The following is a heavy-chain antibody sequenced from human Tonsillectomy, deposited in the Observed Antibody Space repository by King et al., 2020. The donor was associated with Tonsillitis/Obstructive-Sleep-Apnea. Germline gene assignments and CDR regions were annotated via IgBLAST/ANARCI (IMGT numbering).Heavy chain of an antibody. D-gene: IGHD3-10*01. CDR2: IYYSGST. V-gene: IGHV4-39*01. Sequence: MQLQESGPGLVKPSETLSLTCTVSGDSISSSRYYWGWIRQPPGKGLEWIGSIYYSGSTYYNPSLKSRVTISVDTSKNQFSLKLNSVTAADTAVYYCARHTGEGASYYFDYWGQGTLVTVSS. J-gene: IGHJ4*02. CDR1: GDSISSSRYY. CDR3: ARHTGEGASYYFDY.